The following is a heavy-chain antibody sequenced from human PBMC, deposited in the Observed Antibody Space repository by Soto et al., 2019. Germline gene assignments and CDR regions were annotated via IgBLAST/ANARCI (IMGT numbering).Heavy chain of an antibody. Sequence: GESLKISCKGSGYSFTSYWISWVRQMPGKGLEWMGRIDPSDSYTNYSPSFQGHVTISADKSISTAYLQWSSLKASDTAMYYCARLGIVVVPAARGEVDYYGMDVWGQGTTVTVS. J-gene: IGHJ6*02. CDR1: GYSFTSYW. CDR3: ARLGIVVVPAARGEVDYYGMDV. V-gene: IGHV5-10-1*01. D-gene: IGHD2-2*01. CDR2: IDPSDSYT.